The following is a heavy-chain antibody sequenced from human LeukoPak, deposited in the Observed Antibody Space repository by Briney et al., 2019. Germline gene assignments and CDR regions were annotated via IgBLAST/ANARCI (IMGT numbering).Heavy chain of an antibody. CDR2: IIPILGIA. J-gene: IGHJ4*02. V-gene: IGHV1-69*04. Sequence: SVKVSCKTSGFTFSRSAISWVRQAPGQGLEWMGRIIPILGIANYAQKFQGRVTITADKSTSTAYMELSSLRSEDTAVYYCARDRGSGLFDYWGQGTLVTVSS. CDR3: ARDRGSGLFDY. CDR1: GFTFSRSA. D-gene: IGHD3-10*01.